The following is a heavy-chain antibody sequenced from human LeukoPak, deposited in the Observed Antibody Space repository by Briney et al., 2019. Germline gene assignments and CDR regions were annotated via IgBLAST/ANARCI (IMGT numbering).Heavy chain of an antibody. CDR3: ARDLPYYDSSGQDFNDY. CDR2: ISAYNGNT. D-gene: IGHD3-22*01. J-gene: IGHJ4*02. V-gene: IGHV1-18*01. Sequence: ASVKVSCKASGYTFTSYGISWVRQAPGQGLEWMGWISAYNGNTNYAQKLQGRVTMTTDTSTSTAYMELRSLRSDDTAVYCCARDLPYYDSSGQDFNDYWGQGTLVTVSS. CDR1: GYTFTSYG.